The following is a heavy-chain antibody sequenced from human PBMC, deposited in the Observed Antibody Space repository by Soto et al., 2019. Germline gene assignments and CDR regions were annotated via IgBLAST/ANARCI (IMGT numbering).Heavy chain of an antibody. CDR3: ARDTDYYGSMDV. V-gene: IGHV4-4*07. CDR2: FYISGTT. D-gene: IGHD3-10*01. Sequence: SETLSLTCTVSGGSIGNYYWSWIRQPAGKGLEWIGRFYISGTTNYNPSLKSRVTMSLDTSKNQFSLNLTSVTAADTAVYFCARDTDYYGSMDVWGPGTTVTVSS. CDR1: GGSIGNYY. J-gene: IGHJ6*02.